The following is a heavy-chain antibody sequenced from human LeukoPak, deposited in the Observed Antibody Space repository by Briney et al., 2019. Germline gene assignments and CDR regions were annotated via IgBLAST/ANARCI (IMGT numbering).Heavy chain of an antibody. CDR2: INHSGST. V-gene: IGHV4-34*01. J-gene: IGHJ4*02. Sequence: SETQSLTCAVYGGSFSGYYWSWIRQPPGKGLEWIGEINHSGSTNYNPSLKSRVTISVDTSKNQFSLKLSSVTAADTAVYYCARIYGSGSYRYFDYWGQGTLVTVSS. CDR3: ARIYGSGSYRYFDY. D-gene: IGHD3-10*01. CDR1: GGSFSGYY.